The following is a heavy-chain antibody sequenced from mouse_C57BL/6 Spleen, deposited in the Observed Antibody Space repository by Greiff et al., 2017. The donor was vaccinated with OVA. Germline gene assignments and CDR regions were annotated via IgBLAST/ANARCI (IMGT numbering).Heavy chain of an antibody. CDR2: IHPNSGST. CDR1: GYTFTSYW. CDR3: ASYYGNYSAGFAY. D-gene: IGHD2-10*01. J-gene: IGHJ3*01. Sequence: VQLQQPGAELVKPGASVTLSCKASGYTFTSYWMHWVKQRPGQGLEWIGMIHPNSGSTNYNEKFKSKATLTVDKSSSTAYMQLSSLTSEDSAVYYCASYYGNYSAGFAYWGQGTLVTVSA. V-gene: IGHV1-64*01.